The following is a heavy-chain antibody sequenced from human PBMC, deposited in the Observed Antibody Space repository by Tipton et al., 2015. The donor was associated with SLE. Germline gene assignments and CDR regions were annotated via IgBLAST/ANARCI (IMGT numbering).Heavy chain of an antibody. CDR3: ARSEIDVGAEYFQH. CDR1: EFTFSSYW. CDR2: INSDGSNT. Sequence: SLRLSCAASEFTFSSYWMYWVRQAPGKGLVWVSRINSDGSNTNYADSVKGRFTISRDNAKNTLYLQMNSLRTEDTAVYYCARSEIDVGAEYFQHWGQGTLVIVSS. D-gene: IGHD1-26*01. J-gene: IGHJ1*01. V-gene: IGHV3-74*01.